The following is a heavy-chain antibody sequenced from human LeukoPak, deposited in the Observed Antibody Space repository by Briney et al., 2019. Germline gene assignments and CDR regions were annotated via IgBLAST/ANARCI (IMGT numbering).Heavy chain of an antibody. V-gene: IGHV1-8*01. D-gene: IGHD6-13*01. Sequence: APVKVSCKASGYTFTSYDINWVRQATGQGLEWMGWMNPNSGNTGYAQKFQGRVTMTRNTSISTAYMELSSLRSEDTAVYYCARGIIAAAGDFDYWGQGTLVTVSS. CDR3: ARGIIAAAGDFDY. CDR1: GYTFTSYD. J-gene: IGHJ4*02. CDR2: MNPNSGNT.